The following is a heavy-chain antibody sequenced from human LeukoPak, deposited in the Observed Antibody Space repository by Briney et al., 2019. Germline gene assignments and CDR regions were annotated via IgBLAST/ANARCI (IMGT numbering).Heavy chain of an antibody. D-gene: IGHD4-17*01. V-gene: IGHV3-33*01. CDR2: IWYDGSNK. Sequence: GGSLRLSCAASGFTFSSYGMHWVRQAPGKGLEWVAVIWYDGSNKYYADSVKGRFTISRDNSKNTLYLQMNSLRAEDTAVYYCARDDHDYGDHEVSWYFDLRGRGTLVTVSS. J-gene: IGHJ2*01. CDR3: ARDDHDYGDHEVSWYFDL. CDR1: GFTFSSYG.